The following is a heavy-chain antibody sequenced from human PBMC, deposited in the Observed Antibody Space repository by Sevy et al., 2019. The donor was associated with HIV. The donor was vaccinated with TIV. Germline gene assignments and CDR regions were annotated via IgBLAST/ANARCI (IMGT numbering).Heavy chain of an antibody. V-gene: IGHV3-23*01. Sequence: GGSLRLSCAASGFTFSSYAVSWVRQAPGKGLEWVSAISGSGGSTYYADSVKGRFTISRDNSKNTLYLQMNSLRAEDTDVYYCAKVTGVTMVRGVIIKRGYFDYWGQGTLVTVSS. CDR2: ISGSGGST. J-gene: IGHJ4*02. CDR3: AKVTGVTMVRGVIIKRGYFDY. CDR1: GFTFSSYA. D-gene: IGHD3-10*01.